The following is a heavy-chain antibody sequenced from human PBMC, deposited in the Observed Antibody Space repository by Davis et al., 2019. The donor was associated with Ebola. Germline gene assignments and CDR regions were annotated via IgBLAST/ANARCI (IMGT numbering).Heavy chain of an antibody. V-gene: IGHV4-34*01. D-gene: IGHD3-3*01. CDR1: GGSFSGYY. Sequence: PSETLSLTCVVYGGSFSGYYWSWIRQPPGKGLEWIGEINHSGSTNYNPSLKSRVTISVDTSKNQFSLKLSSVTAADTAVYYCARGLRRRLTIFGVASGPNIAFDIWGQGTMVTVSS. CDR2: INHSGST. CDR3: ARGLRRRLTIFGVASGPNIAFDI. J-gene: IGHJ3*02.